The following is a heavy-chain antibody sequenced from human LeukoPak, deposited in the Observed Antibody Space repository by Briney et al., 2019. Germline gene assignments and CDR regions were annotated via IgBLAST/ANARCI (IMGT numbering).Heavy chain of an antibody. Sequence: SVKVSCKASGGTFSSYAISWVRQAPGQGLEWMGRIIPILGIANYAQKFQGRVTITADKSTSTAYMELSSLRSEDTAVYYCARVGGSYLDSRFDPWGQGTLVTVSS. CDR1: GGTFSSYA. D-gene: IGHD1-26*01. J-gene: IGHJ5*02. CDR2: IIPILGIA. V-gene: IGHV1-69*04. CDR3: ARVGGSYLDSRFDP.